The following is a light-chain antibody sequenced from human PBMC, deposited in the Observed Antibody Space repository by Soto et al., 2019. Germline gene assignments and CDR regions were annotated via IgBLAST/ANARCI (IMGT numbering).Light chain of an antibody. CDR2: DDN. J-gene: IGLJ3*02. Sequence: QSVLTQPPSVSAAPGQRVTISCSGSSSNIATNYVSWYQHLPGAAPRLLICDDNKRPSGIPDRFSGSKSGTSASLDISGLQSEDEADYYCTAWDGSQNVRVFGGGTKLTVL. CDR3: TAWDGSQNVRV. V-gene: IGLV1-51*01. CDR1: SSNIATNY.